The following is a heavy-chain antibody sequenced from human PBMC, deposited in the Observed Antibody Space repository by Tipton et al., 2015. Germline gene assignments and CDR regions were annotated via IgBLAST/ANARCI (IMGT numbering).Heavy chain of an antibody. Sequence: TLSLTCTVSGGPISSGGYYWSWIRQHPGKGLEWIGHIYYSGRTYYNPSLKSRVTISVDTSKNQFSLNLSSVTAADTAVYYCARVVEPSPAYNSGWQLDYWGQGTLVTVSS. CDR1: GGPISSGGYY. D-gene: IGHD6-25*01. V-gene: IGHV4-31*03. J-gene: IGHJ4*02. CDR3: ARVVEPSPAYNSGWQLDY. CDR2: IYYSGRT.